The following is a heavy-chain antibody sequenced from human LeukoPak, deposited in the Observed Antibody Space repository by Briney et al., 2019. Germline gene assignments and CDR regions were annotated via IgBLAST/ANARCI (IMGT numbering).Heavy chain of an antibody. D-gene: IGHD3-10*01. CDR1: GGAISSYY. V-gene: IGHV4-4*07. J-gene: IGHJ3*02. CDR2: IYTSGST. Sequence: SETLSLTCTVSGGAISSYYWSWIRQPAGKGLEWIGRIYTSGSTNYNPSLKSRVTISVDTSKNQFSLKLSSVTAADTAVYYCARDPGPLYYYGSDAFDIWGQGTMVTVSS. CDR3: ARDPGPLYYYGSDAFDI.